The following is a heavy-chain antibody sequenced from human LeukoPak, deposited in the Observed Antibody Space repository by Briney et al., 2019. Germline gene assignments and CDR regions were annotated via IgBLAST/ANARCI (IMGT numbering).Heavy chain of an antibody. CDR3: ARGTPAARRFGY. CDR2: INHSGST. V-gene: IGHV4-34*01. CDR1: GGSFSGYY. Sequence: SETLSLTCAVYGGSFSGYYWSWIRQPPGKGLEWIGEINHSGSTNYNPSLKSRVTISVDTSKNQFSLKLSSVTAADTAVYYCARGTPAARRFGYWGQGTLVTVSS. J-gene: IGHJ4*02. D-gene: IGHD6-6*01.